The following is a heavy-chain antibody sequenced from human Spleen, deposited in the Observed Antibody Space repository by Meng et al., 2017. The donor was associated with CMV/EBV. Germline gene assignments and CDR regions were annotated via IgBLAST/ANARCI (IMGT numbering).Heavy chain of an antibody. Sequence: LRLSCAISGDSVSSNSAAWNWIRQSPSRGLEWLGRTYYRSKWYNDYAVSVKSRITINPDTSKNQFSLQLNSVTPEDTAVYYCARDLSVDCSSTSCYLPYDMDVWGQGTTVTVSS. CDR3: ARDLSVDCSSTSCYLPYDMDV. CDR2: TYYRSKWYN. J-gene: IGHJ6*02. V-gene: IGHV6-1*01. D-gene: IGHD2-2*01. CDR1: GDSVSSNSAA.